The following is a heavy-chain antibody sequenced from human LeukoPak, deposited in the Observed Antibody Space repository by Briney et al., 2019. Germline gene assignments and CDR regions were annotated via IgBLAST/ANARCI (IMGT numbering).Heavy chain of an antibody. CDR2: IWYDGSNK. CDR3: AGGEPYVY. Sequence: GGSLRLSSAASGLTFTTYGMHWVRQAPGKGLEWVAIIWYDGSNKYYADSVRGRFTISRDNSKNTLYLQMNSLRVEDTAMYYCAGGEPYVYWGQGTLVTVSS. J-gene: IGHJ4*02. V-gene: IGHV3-33*01. D-gene: IGHD1-14*01. CDR1: GLTFTTYG.